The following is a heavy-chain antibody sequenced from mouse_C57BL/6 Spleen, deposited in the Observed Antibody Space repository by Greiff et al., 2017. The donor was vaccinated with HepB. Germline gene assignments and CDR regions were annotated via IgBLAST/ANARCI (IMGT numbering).Heavy chain of an antibody. Sequence: QVHVKQPGAELVMPGASVKLSCKASGYTFTSYWMHWVKQRPGQGLEWIGEIDPSDSYTNYNQKFKGKSTLTVDKSSSTAYMQLSSLTSEDSAVYYCARVEANWWYFDVWGTGTTVTVSS. V-gene: IGHV1-69*01. CDR2: IDPSDSYT. D-gene: IGHD4-1*01. CDR1: GYTFTSYW. J-gene: IGHJ1*03. CDR3: ARVEANWWYFDV.